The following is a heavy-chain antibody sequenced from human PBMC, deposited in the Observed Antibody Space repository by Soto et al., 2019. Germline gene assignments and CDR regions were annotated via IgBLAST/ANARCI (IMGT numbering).Heavy chain of an antibody. Sequence: SETLSLTCTVSGGSISSYYWSWIRQPPGKGLEWIGYVYYSGSTNYNPSLKSRVTISLDTSNNQFSLRLSSVTAADTAVYYCARHTMTATFFDYWGQGTLVTVSS. J-gene: IGHJ4*02. V-gene: IGHV4-59*08. CDR3: ARHTMTATFFDY. D-gene: IGHD2-21*02. CDR2: VYYSGST. CDR1: GGSISSYY.